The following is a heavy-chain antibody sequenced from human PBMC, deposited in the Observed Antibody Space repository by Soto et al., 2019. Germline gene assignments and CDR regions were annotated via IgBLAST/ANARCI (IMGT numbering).Heavy chain of an antibody. CDR1: GGFITTSGYY. J-gene: IGHJ4*02. Sequence: TSQNLSLTCTVSGGFITTSGYYWSWLRQLPGKDLEWIGHRYDRESTYYNPSLKSRVSKSLDTTKNQFSLKLSFVTAADTAMYYCARTKCSGGSCYSWYLDCWGQGTTGTVSS. V-gene: IGHV4-31*03. D-gene: IGHD2-15*01. CDR2: RYDREST. CDR3: ARTKCSGGSCYSWYLDC.